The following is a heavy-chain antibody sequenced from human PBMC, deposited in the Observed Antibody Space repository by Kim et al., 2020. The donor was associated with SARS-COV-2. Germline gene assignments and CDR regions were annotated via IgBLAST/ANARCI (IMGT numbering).Heavy chain of an antibody. V-gene: IGHV4-39*01. CDR3: ARTYYDFWSGYYIYYFVN. J-gene: IGHJ4*02. CDR2: IYYSGST. D-gene: IGHD3-3*01. Sequence: SETLSLTCTVSGGSISSSSYYWGWIRQPPGKGLEWIGSIYYSGSTYYNPSLKSRVTISVDTSKNQFSLKLSSVTAADTAVYYCARTYYDFWSGYYIYYFVNWGQGSLVTVSS. CDR1: GGSISSSSYY.